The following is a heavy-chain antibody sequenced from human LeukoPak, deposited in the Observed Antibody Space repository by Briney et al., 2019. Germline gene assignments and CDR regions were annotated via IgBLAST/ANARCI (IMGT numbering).Heavy chain of an antibody. CDR2: IYYSGST. CDR1: GGSISSHY. V-gene: IGHV4-59*11. J-gene: IGHJ6*03. CDR3: ARVKGSYDFWSGYYNDYYYMDV. D-gene: IGHD3-3*01. Sequence: PSETLSLTCTVSGGSISSHYWSWIRQPPGKGLEWIGYIYYSGSTNYNPSLKSRVTISVDTSKNQFSLKLSSVTAADTAVYYCARVKGSYDFWSGYYNDYYYMDVWGKGTTVTVSS.